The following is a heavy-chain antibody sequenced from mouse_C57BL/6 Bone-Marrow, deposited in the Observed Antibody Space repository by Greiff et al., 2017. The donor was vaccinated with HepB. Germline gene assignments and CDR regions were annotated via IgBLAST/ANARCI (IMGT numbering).Heavy chain of an antibody. V-gene: IGHV2-2*01. D-gene: IGHD1-1*01. J-gene: IGHJ1*03. CDR2: IWSGGST. CDR1: GFSFTSYG. Sequence: VKLMESGPGLVQPSQCLSITCTVSGFSFTSYGVHWVRQSPGKGLEWLGVIWSGGSTDYNAAFISRLSIRKDHSKSQVFFKMNSLQTDDTAIYYCARSLYYYGSSREYFDVWGTGTTVTVSS. CDR3: ARSLYYYGSSREYFDV.